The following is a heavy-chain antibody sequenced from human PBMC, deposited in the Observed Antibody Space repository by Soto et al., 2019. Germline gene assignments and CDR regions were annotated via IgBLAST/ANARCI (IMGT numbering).Heavy chain of an antibody. J-gene: IGHJ6*03. Sequence: GGSLRLSCAASGFTFSSYSMNWVRQAPGKGLEWVSSISSSSSYIYYADSVKGRFTISRDNAKNSLYLQMNSLRAEDTAVYYCARKDIVVVPAAKVRHVDYYYYYMDVWGKGTTVTVSS. CDR1: GFTFSSYS. D-gene: IGHD2-2*01. V-gene: IGHV3-21*01. CDR2: ISSSSSYI. CDR3: ARKDIVVVPAAKVRHVDYYYYYMDV.